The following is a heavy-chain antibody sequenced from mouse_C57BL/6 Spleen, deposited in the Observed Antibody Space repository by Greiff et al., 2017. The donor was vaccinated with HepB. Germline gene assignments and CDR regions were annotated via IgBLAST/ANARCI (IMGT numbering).Heavy chain of an antibody. D-gene: IGHD2-5*01. CDR1: GYTFTSYW. V-gene: IGHV1-52*01. J-gene: IGHJ4*01. CDR3: ARSAYYSNPYAMDY. CDR2: IDPSDSET. Sequence: QVQLQQSGAELVRPGSSVKLSCKASGYTFTSYWMHWVKQRPIQGLEWIGNIDPSDSETHYNQKFKDKATLTVDKSSSTAYMQLSSLTSEDSAVYYCARSAYYSNPYAMDYWGQGTSVTVSS.